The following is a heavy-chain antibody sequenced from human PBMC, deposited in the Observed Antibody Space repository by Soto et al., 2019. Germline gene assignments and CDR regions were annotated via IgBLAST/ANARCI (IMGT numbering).Heavy chain of an antibody. J-gene: IGHJ5*02. Sequence: XESLSLTSTVSGGSISSSSYYWGWIRQPPGKGLEWIGSIYYSGSTYYNPSLKSRVTISVDTSKNQFSLKLSSVTAADTAVYYCARKTVYCSSTSCYPGWFDPWGQGTLVTVSS. D-gene: IGHD2-2*01. CDR3: ARKTVYCSSTSCYPGWFDP. V-gene: IGHV4-39*01. CDR2: IYYSGST. CDR1: GGSISSSSYY.